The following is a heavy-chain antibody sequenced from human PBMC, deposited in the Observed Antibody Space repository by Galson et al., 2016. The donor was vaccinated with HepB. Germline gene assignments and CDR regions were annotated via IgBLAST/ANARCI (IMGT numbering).Heavy chain of an antibody. Sequence: SLRLSCAASGFTFSSYAMTWVRQAPGKGLEWVAAITASSGSRYYADSVKGRFTISRDNSKNTLNLQMHGLRGEDTAVYYCAKNHGSGWYVDYWGQGTLVTVSS. CDR3: AKNHGSGWYVDY. V-gene: IGHV3-23*01. J-gene: IGHJ4*02. CDR2: ITASSGSR. D-gene: IGHD6-19*01. CDR1: GFTFSSYA.